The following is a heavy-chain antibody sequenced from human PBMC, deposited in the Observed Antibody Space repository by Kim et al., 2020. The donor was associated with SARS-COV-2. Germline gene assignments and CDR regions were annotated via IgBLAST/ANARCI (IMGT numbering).Heavy chain of an antibody. Sequence: GGSLRLSCAASGYTFSSYAMTWVRQAPGKGLEWVSAVSSAGLRTYYADSLKGRFTISRDNSKNTVNLQMNSLRPEDSAVYYCAKGQNGARQASDFDYLG. CDR1: GYTFSSYA. CDR3: AKGQNGARQASDFDY. D-gene: IGHD1-1*01. CDR2: VSSAGLRT. J-gene: IGHJ4*01. V-gene: IGHV3-23*01.